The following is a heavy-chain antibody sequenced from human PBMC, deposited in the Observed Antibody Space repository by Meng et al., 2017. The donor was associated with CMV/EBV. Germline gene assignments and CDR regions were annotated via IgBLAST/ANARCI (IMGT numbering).Heavy chain of an antibody. J-gene: IGHJ6*02. CDR3: ARARYYDFWSGYYDPNYYYYGMDV. V-gene: IGHV3-21*01. Sequence: GGSLRLSCAASGFTFSSYSMNWVRQAPGKGLEWVSSISSSSYIYYADSVKGRFTISRDNAKNSLYLQMNSLRAEDTAVYYCARARYYDFWSGYYDPNYYYYGMDVWGQGTTVTVSS. D-gene: IGHD3-3*01. CDR1: GFTFSSYS. CDR2: ISSSSYI.